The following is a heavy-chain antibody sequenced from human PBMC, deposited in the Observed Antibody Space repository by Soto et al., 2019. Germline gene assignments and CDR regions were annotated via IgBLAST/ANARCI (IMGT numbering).Heavy chain of an antibody. V-gene: IGHV3-48*03. J-gene: IGHJ1*01. CDR2: ISSTGVTT. D-gene: IGHD3-9*01. CDR1: GFNFRNFE. CDR3: ARYGTRADW. Sequence: EVQLVESGGGLVQPGGSLRLSCAASGFNFRNFEMDWVRQAPGKGLEWVSYISSTGVTTYYAESVEGRFTISRDNAKSSLFLHLRSLRVEDTAIYSCARYGTRADWWGLGTQVTVSS.